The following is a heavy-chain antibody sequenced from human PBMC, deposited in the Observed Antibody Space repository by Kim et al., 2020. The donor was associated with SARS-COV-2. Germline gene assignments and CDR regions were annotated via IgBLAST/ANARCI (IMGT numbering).Heavy chain of an antibody. CDR2: ISAYNGNT. CDR1: GYTFTSYG. CDR3: ARDRAVAMIATIGMDV. D-gene: IGHD6-19*01. J-gene: IGHJ6*02. Sequence: ASVKVSCKASGYTFTSYGISWVRQAPGQGLEWMGWISAYNGNTNYAQKLQGRVTMTTDTSTSTAYMELRSLRSDDTAVYYCARDRAVAMIATIGMDVWGQGTTVTVSS. V-gene: IGHV1-18*01.